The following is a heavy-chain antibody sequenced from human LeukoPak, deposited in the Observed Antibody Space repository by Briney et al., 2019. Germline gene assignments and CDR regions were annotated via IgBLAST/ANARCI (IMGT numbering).Heavy chain of an antibody. CDR1: GGSVSSGSYY. CDR3: ARFRDGYSAYYFDY. V-gene: IGHV4-61*01. CDR2: IYYSGST. D-gene: IGHD5-24*01. Sequence: SETLSLTCTVSGGSVSSGSYYWNWIRQPPGKVLEWIGYIYYSGSTNYNPSLKSRVTISVDTSKNQFSLKLSSVTAADTAVYYCARFRDGYSAYYFDYWGQGTLVTVSS. J-gene: IGHJ4*02.